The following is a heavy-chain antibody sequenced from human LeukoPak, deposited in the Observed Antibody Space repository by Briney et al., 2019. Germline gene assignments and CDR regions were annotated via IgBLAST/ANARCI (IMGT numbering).Heavy chain of an antibody. V-gene: IGHV1-69*05. CDR1: GGTFSSYA. CDR2: IIPIFGTA. D-gene: IGHD6-19*01. Sequence: SVKVSSKASGGTFSSYAISWVRQAPGQGLEWMGGIIPIFGTANYAQKFQGRVTITTDESTSTAYMELSSLRSEDTAVYYCAGSAPSYSSGWYGFDYWGQGTLVTVSS. J-gene: IGHJ4*02. CDR3: AGSAPSYSSGWYGFDY.